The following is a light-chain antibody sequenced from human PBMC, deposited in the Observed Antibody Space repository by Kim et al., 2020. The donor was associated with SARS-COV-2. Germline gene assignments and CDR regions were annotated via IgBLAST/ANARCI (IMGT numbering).Light chain of an antibody. Sequence: EIVLTQSPATLCLSPGERATLSCRASQNVGGHLGWYQQKPGQAPRLLIYDAINRATGIPARFSGSGSGTDFTLTISSLEPEDFAVYYCQQRTRWPLTFGGGTKVDIK. CDR3: QQRTRWPLT. J-gene: IGKJ4*01. CDR2: DAI. V-gene: IGKV3-11*01. CDR1: QNVGGH.